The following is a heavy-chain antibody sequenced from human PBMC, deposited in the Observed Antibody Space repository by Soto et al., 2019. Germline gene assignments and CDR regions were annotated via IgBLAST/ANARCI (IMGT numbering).Heavy chain of an antibody. CDR1: GGSISGINW. V-gene: IGHV4-4*02. CDR2: IYHSGST. D-gene: IGHD3-10*01. Sequence: QVQLQESGPGLVKPSGTLSLTCVVSGGSISGINWWYWVCQPPGKGLEWIGEIYHSGSTHYNPSLKSRVTMSVDKSKNQFSLKLSSVTAADAAVYYCARFGGGMDVWGQGTTVTVSS. J-gene: IGHJ6*02. CDR3: ARFGGGMDV.